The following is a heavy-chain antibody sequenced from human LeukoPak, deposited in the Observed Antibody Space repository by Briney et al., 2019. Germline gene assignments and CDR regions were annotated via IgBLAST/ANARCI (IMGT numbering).Heavy chain of an antibody. CDR3: ARGRSLLWFGELGQNWFDP. CDR1: GGSFSGYY. V-gene: IGHV4-34*01. Sequence: SETLSLTCAVYGGSFSGYYWSWIRQPPGKGLEWIGEINHSGSTNYNPSLKSRGSISVDTSKIQCSLKLSSVTAADTAVYYCARGRSLLWFGELGQNWFDPWGQGTLVTVSS. J-gene: IGHJ5*02. CDR2: INHSGST. D-gene: IGHD3-10*01.